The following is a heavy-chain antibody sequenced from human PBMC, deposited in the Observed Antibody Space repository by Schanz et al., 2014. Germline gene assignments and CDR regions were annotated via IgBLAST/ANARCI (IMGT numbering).Heavy chain of an antibody. Sequence: QVQLVESGGGVVQPGRSLRLSCAASGFIFSSYGLHWVRQAPGKGLEWVSAISGSGGSTYYADSVKGRFTISRDNAKNTLYLQMNSLRADDTAVFYCAKGMGYCSGGTCYDYYYYGLDVWGQGTLVTVSS. CDR2: ISGSGGST. CDR3: AKGMGYCSGGTCYDYYYYGLDV. J-gene: IGHJ6*02. CDR1: GFIFSSYG. D-gene: IGHD2-15*01. V-gene: IGHV3-NL1*01.